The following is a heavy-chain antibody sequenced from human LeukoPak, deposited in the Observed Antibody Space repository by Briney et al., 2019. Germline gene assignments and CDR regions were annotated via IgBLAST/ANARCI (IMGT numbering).Heavy chain of an antibody. V-gene: IGHV4-4*07. Sequence: SETLSLTCTVSGGSMGRYYWSWIRQPAGKGLEWIGRIYSTGTSNYNPSLKSRVTMSVDTSKNQFSLMLYSVTAADTAMYYCAKSGGYGLIDYWGQGTLVTVSS. CDR3: AKSGGYGLIDY. D-gene: IGHD1-26*01. CDR2: IYSTGTS. CDR1: GGSMGRYY. J-gene: IGHJ4*02.